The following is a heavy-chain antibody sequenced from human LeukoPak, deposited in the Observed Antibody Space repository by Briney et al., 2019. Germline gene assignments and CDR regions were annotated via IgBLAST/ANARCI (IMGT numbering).Heavy chain of an antibody. D-gene: IGHD3-22*01. J-gene: IGHJ4*02. Sequence: PGGSLRLSCVVSGITFSRFAMTWVRQAPGKGPEWVSVITGSGGIRYYGDSVKGRFTISRDDSKNTLYLQMNSLRAEDTALYYCASDICDSVDYHPMDYWGQGTLVTVSS. CDR3: ASDICDSVDYHPMDY. CDR1: GITFSRFA. V-gene: IGHV3-23*01. CDR2: ITGSGGIR.